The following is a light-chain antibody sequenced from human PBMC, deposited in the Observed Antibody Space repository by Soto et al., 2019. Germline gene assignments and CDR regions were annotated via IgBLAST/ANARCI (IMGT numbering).Light chain of an antibody. CDR3: SSYTSSSTQV. CDR1: SSDVGGYNY. CDR2: EVS. J-gene: IGLJ3*02. Sequence: QSVLTQPASLSGTLGQSITISCPGTSSDVGGYNYVSWYQQHSGRAPKLMIYEVSNRPSGVSNRFSGSKSGNTASLTISGLQAEDEADYYCSSYTSSSTQVLGGGTKLTVL. V-gene: IGLV2-14*01.